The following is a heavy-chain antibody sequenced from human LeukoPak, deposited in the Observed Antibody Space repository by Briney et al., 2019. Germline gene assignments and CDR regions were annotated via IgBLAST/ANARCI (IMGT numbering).Heavy chain of an antibody. CDR2: ISYDGSNK. CDR3: TSTFRVKQWPPDY. Sequence: GGSLRLSCAASGFTFSSYGMHWVRQAPGKGLEWVAVISYDGSNKYYADSVKGRFTISRDNSKNTLYLQMNSLRAEDTAVYYCTSTFRVKQWPPDYWGQGTLVTVSS. J-gene: IGHJ4*02. CDR1: GFTFSSYG. V-gene: IGHV3-30*03. D-gene: IGHD6-19*01.